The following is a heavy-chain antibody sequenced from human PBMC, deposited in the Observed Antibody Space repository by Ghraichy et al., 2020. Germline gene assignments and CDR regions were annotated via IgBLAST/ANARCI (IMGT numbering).Heavy chain of an antibody. Sequence: GESLNISCAASGFTFSNYWMHWVRQAPGKGLVWVSRIYDDGSITHYVDSVKGRFTISRDNAKNMVYLQMNSLRAEATAIYYCVRAFDYWGQGTLVTVSS. J-gene: IGHJ4*02. CDR1: GFTFSNYW. CDR3: VRAFDY. V-gene: IGHV3-74*01. CDR2: IYDDGSIT.